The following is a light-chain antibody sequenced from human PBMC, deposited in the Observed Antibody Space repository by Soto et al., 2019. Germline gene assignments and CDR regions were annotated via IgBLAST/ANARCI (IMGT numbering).Light chain of an antibody. CDR1: SSDVGGYNY. CDR2: EVS. CDR3: SSYTSSSTRV. V-gene: IGLV2-14*01. J-gene: IGLJ3*02. Sequence: QSALTQPASVSGSPGQSITISCTGTSSDVGGYNYVSWYQQHPGNAPKLMIYEVSNRPSGVSNRFSGSKSGNTASLTISGLQAEYEADYYCSSYTSSSTRVFGGGTQLTVL.